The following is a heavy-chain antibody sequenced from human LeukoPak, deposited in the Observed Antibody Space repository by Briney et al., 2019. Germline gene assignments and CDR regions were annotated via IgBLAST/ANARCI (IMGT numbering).Heavy chain of an antibody. CDR1: GFNFGTYA. Sequence: GGSLRLSCAASGFNFGTYAMGWVRQAPGKGLEWVSAMSASVGNTYYADSVKGRFTISRDNARDSTFLQMNNLTAEDAAIYFCARDKIEGSANWYTEYFQHWGQGTLVTVSS. CDR3: ARDKIEGSANWYTEYFQH. D-gene: IGHD1/OR15-1a*01. V-gene: IGHV3-23*01. J-gene: IGHJ1*01. CDR2: MSASVGNT.